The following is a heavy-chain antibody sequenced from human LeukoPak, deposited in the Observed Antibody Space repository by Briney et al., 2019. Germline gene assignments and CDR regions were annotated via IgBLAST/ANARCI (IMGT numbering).Heavy chain of an antibody. Sequence: GGSLRLSCAASGFTVSSNYMSWGRQAPGKGREWGSVIYSGGSTYSAHPVNRRFTISRHHSKNTLYLQMHRLRADDTAVYYCAGTDSSGWYISFDYWGQGTLVTVSS. V-gene: IGHV3-66*01. CDR2: IYSGGST. D-gene: IGHD6-19*01. J-gene: IGHJ4*02. CDR1: GFTVSSNY. CDR3: AGTDSSGWYISFDY.